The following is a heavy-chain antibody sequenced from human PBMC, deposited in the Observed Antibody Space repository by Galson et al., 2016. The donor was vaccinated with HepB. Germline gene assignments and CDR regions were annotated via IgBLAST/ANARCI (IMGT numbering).Heavy chain of an antibody. V-gene: IGHV4-31*11. D-gene: IGHD3-22*01. J-gene: IGHJ4*02. CDR2: IYYSGTT. CDR3: TTYYDSSGPVFNH. Sequence: TLSLTCAVSGGSINSGEFYWSWIRQYPGKGLEWIAHIYYSGTTYYNPSLKSRVSMSIDTSKKQFFLKLTSVTAADTAVYYCTTYYDSSGPVFNHWGQGTLVTVSS. CDR1: GGSINSGEFY.